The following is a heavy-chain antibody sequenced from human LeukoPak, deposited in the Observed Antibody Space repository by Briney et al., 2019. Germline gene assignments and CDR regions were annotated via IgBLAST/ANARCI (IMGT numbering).Heavy chain of an antibody. CDR3: AELGITMIGGV. CDR2: INWNGGST. V-gene: IGHV3-20*04. CDR1: VFTFDDYG. J-gene: IGHJ6*04. Sequence: GGSLRLSCAASVFTFDDYGLSWVRQAPGKGLEWGSTINWNGGSTGYAESVKGRFTISRDNAKNSLYLQMNSLIAEDTAVYYRAELGITMIGGVWGKGTTVTISS. D-gene: IGHD3-10*02.